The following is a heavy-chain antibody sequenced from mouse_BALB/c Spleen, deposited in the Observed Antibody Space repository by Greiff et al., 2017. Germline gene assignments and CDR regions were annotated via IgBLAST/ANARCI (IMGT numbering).Heavy chain of an antibody. CDR3: TRRGGDGYYPYFDY. V-gene: IGHV1S22*01. CDR1: GYTFTSYW. Sequence: LQQPGSELVRPGASVKLSCTASGYTFTSYWMHWVKQRPGQGLEWIGNIYPGSGSTNYDEKFKSKATLTVDTSSSTAYMQLSSLTSEDSAVYYCTRRGGDGYYPYFDYWGQGTTLTVSS. D-gene: IGHD2-3*01. J-gene: IGHJ2*01. CDR2: IYPGSGST.